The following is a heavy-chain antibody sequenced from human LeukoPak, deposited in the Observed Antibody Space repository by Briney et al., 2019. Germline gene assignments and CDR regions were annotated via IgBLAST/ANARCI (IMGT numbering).Heavy chain of an antibody. CDR2: ISNNGGST. D-gene: IGHD3-22*01. V-gene: IGHV3-64*01. CDR3: ARGGQSKYDSSGYLNYFDY. Sequence: AGGSLRLSCAASGFTFSSYVMYWVRQAPEKGLEYVSSISNNGGSTYYANSVKGRFTISRDNSKNTLYLQMGSLRAEDMAVYYCARGGQSKYDSSGYLNYFDYWGQGTLVTVSS. CDR1: GFTFSSYV. J-gene: IGHJ4*02.